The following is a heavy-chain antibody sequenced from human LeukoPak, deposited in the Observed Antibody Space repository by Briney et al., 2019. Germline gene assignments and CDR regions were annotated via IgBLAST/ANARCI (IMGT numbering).Heavy chain of an antibody. V-gene: IGHV3-30*04. D-gene: IGHD1-7*01. CDR2: ISYDGSNK. J-gene: IGHJ4*02. CDR3: ARGGNYPYYFDY. CDR1: GFTFSSYA. Sequence: PGRSLRLSCAASGFTFSSYAMHWVRQAPGKGLEWVAVISYDGSNKYYADSMKGRFTISRDNAENSLYLQMNSLRAEDTAVYFCARGGNYPYYFDYWGQGTLVTVSS.